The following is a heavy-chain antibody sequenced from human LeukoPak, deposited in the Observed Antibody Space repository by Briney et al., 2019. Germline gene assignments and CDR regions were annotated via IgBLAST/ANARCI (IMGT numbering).Heavy chain of an antibody. V-gene: IGHV3-30*04. CDR1: GFTFSSYA. CDR3: ARGYGSGSYQVY. J-gene: IGHJ4*02. D-gene: IGHD3-10*01. CDR2: ISYDGSNK. Sequence: GRSLRLSCAASGFTFSSYAMHWVRQAPGKGLEWVAVISYDGSNKYYADSVKGRFTISRDNSKNTLYLQMNSLRAEDTAVYCLARGYGSGSYQVYWGQGTLVTVSS.